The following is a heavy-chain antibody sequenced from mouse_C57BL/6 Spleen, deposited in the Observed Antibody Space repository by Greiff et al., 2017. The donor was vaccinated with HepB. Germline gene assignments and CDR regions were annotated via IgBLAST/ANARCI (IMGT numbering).Heavy chain of an antibody. CDR3: ARNDYDGFAY. Sequence: VKVVESGPGLVAPSQSLSFPCLASGFPLPSFPLSWFRQPPGKGLEWLGVIWTGGGTIYNSALKSRLSISKDNSKSQVFLKMNSLQTDDTARYYCARNDYDGFAYWGQGTLVTVSA. CDR1: GFPLPSFP. D-gene: IGHD2-4*01. J-gene: IGHJ3*01. V-gene: IGHV2-9-1*01. CDR2: IWTGGGT.